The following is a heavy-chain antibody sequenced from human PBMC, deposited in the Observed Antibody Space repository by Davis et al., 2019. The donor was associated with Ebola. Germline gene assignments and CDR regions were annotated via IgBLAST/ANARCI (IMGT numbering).Heavy chain of an antibody. D-gene: IGHD3-22*01. V-gene: IGHV4-59*11. Sequence: PSETLSLTCTFSDGSISSHYWNWVRQPPGKGLEWIGIIYDSGRTNYNPSLKSRVTISADTSKNQFSLKLTSVTAADTAVYYCVSFGYGAYWGQGTLVTVSS. CDR1: DGSISSHY. CDR3: VSFGYGAY. CDR2: IYDSGRT. J-gene: IGHJ4*02.